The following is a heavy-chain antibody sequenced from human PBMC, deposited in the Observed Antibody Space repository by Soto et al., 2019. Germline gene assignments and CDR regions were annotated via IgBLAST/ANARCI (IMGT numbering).Heavy chain of an antibody. CDR2: IYYSGST. J-gene: IGHJ6*02. V-gene: IGHV4-31*03. Sequence: SETLSLTCTVSGGSISSGGYYWSWIRQHPGKGLEWIGYIYYSGSTYYNPSLKSRATISVDTSKNQFPLKLSSVTAADTAVYYCARDPPYYYDSSGYYYGFPLGYYYYGMDVWGQGTTVTVSS. D-gene: IGHD3-22*01. CDR3: ARDPPYYYDSSGYYYGFPLGYYYYGMDV. CDR1: GGSISSGGYY.